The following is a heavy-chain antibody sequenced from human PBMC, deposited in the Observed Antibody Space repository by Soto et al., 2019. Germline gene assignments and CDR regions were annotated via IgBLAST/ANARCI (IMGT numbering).Heavy chain of an antibody. J-gene: IGHJ6*02. Sequence: QVQLVESGGGVVQPGRSLRLSCAASGFTFSSYGMHWVRQAPGKGLEWVAVISYDGSNKYYADSVKGRFTISRDNSKNTXYXXMNSLRAEDTAVYYCAKGEEIVVVPAAPPQYGMDVWGQGTTVTVSS. V-gene: IGHV3-30*18. CDR1: GFTFSSYG. CDR3: AKGEEIVVVPAAPPQYGMDV. CDR2: ISYDGSNK. D-gene: IGHD2-2*01.